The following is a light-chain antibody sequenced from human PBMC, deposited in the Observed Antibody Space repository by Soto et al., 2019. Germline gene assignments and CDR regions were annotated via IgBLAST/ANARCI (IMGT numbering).Light chain of an antibody. CDR3: QQYGSSPAT. J-gene: IGKJ1*01. Sequence: EILLTQSPGTLSLSPGERATLSCRASQSVSSEYLAWYQQKPDQAPRLLIYGASSRATGIPDRFSGSGSGTDFTLTISRLEPEDFAVYFCQQYGSSPATFGQGTKVDIK. CDR1: QSVSSEY. V-gene: IGKV3-20*01. CDR2: GAS.